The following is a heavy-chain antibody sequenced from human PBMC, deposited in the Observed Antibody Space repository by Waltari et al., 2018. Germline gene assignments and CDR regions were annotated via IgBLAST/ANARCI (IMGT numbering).Heavy chain of an antibody. Sequence: QVQLQESGAGLVKPSETLSLTCAVSGYSISSGYYWGWIRQPPGKGLEWIGSIYHSGSTYYNPSLKSRVTISVDTSKNQFSLKLSSVTAADMAVYYCVAAADRYYFDYWGQGTLVTVSS. V-gene: IGHV4-38-2*01. D-gene: IGHD6-13*01. CDR2: IYHSGST. CDR3: VAAADRYYFDY. CDR1: GYSISSGYY. J-gene: IGHJ4*02.